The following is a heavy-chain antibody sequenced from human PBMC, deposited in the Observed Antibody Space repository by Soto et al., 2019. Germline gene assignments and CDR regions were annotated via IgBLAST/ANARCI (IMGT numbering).Heavy chain of an antibody. CDR2: ISAYNGNT. V-gene: IGHV1-18*01. D-gene: IGHD4-17*01. Sequence: QVQXVQSXAXXXXXXASXKVSXKASGYTFTSYGIXWVRQXPXXXXEGMGWISAYNGNTNYAQKLQGRVTMTTDTSXSTXXXXXXSLRSDDTAVYYCARDGPVKVTTVDYWGQGTLVTVXS. J-gene: IGHJ4*02. CDR3: ARDGPVKVTTVDY. CDR1: GYTFTSYG.